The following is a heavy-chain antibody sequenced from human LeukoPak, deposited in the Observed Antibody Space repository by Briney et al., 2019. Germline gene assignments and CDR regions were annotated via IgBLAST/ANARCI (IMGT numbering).Heavy chain of an antibody. V-gene: IGHV3-7*01. J-gene: IGHJ4*02. CDR2: IKGDGSEN. CDR1: GFTFDDYG. Sequence: GGSLRLSCAASGFTFDDYGMSWVRQAPGKGLEWVANIKGDGSENYYVDSVKGRFTVSRDNAKNSLYLQMNSLRAEDTAVYYCARDYPYYYEGMWYCDYWGQGILVTVSS. CDR3: ARDYPYYYEGMWYCDY. D-gene: IGHD3-22*01.